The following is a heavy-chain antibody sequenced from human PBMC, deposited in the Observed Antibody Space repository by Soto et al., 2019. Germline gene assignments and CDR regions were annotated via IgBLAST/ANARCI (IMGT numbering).Heavy chain of an antibody. D-gene: IGHD1-26*01. Sequence: GASVKVSCKASGGTFSSYAISWVRQAPGQGLEWMGGIIPIFGTANYAQKFQGRVTITADESTSTAYMELSSLRPEDTAVYYCARDGDRVGGAVPYWGQGTLVTVSS. CDR1: GGTFSSYA. CDR3: ARDGDRVGGAVPY. CDR2: IIPIFGTA. J-gene: IGHJ4*02. V-gene: IGHV1-69*13.